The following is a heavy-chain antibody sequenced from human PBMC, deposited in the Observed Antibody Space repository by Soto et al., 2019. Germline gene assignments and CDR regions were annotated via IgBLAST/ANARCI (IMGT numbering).Heavy chain of an antibody. CDR1: GFSFSSFA. CDR2: ISGSADST. CDR3: AKTRGAMIYAISVYGMDV. J-gene: IGHJ6*02. V-gene: IGHV3-23*01. Sequence: EVQLLESGGGFIHPGGSLRLSCAASGFSFSSFAMNWVRQAPGKGLEWVSIISGSADSTFYADSVKGRFTISRDKSKSTLYLQINSLRAEDTAGHYCAKTRGAMIYAISVYGMDVWGQGTTVTVSS. D-gene: IGHD2-8*01.